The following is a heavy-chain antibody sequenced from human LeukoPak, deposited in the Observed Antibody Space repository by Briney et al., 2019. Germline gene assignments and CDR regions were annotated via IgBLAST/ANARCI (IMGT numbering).Heavy chain of an antibody. CDR3: ISDHTGHDDY. CDR1: GFSFSSYW. Sequence: PGGSLRLSCAASGFSFSSYWMHWVRQAPGKGLVWVSRINIDGSTTTYAGSVKGRFTISRDNAKNTLSLQMNSLRADDTAVYYCISDHTGHDDYWGQGTLVTVSS. V-gene: IGHV3-74*01. J-gene: IGHJ4*02. CDR2: INIDGSTT. D-gene: IGHD1-1*01.